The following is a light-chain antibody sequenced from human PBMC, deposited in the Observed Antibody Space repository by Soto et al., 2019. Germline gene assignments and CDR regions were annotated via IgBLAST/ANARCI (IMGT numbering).Light chain of an antibody. J-gene: IGKJ4*01. Sequence: EIVLTQSPATLSLSPGERATLSCRASQSVSSYLAWYQQKPGQAPRLVIYEASNRATGIPARFSGSGSGTDYTLTIGSLEPEDCAVYYCQQRSNWPGLTFGGGTKVDIK. CDR2: EAS. CDR3: QQRSNWPGLT. V-gene: IGKV3-11*01. CDR1: QSVSSY.